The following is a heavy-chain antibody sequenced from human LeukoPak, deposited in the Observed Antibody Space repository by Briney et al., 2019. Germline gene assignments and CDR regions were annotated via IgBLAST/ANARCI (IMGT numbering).Heavy chain of an antibody. J-gene: IGHJ4*02. CDR1: GFTFSSNW. D-gene: IGHD1-26*01. CDR2: INSDGSST. CDR3: ASPGATSKFDY. Sequence: GGSLRLPCVASGFTFSSNWMHWVRQAPGKGLVWVSRINSDGSSTSYADSVKGRFTISRDNAKNTLYLQMNSLRAEDTAVYFCASPGATSKFDYWGQGTQVTVSS. V-gene: IGHV3-74*01.